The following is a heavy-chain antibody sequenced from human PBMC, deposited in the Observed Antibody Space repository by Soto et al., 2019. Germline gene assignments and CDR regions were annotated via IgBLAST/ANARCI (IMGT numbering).Heavy chain of an antibody. CDR1: GGSVNSGGYY. V-gene: IGHV4-31*03. D-gene: IGHD3-16*01. CDR2: IYFSGGT. CDR3: ARYVAWGKFDS. Sequence: QVQLQESGPGLVKPSQTLSLTCTVSGGSVNSGGYYWSWVRQHPGKGLECIGHIYFSGGTSYTPSLQRRISISLDTSKNQFSLKVTSVTAAATAVYYCARYVAWGKFDSWGQGTLVAVTS. J-gene: IGHJ5*01.